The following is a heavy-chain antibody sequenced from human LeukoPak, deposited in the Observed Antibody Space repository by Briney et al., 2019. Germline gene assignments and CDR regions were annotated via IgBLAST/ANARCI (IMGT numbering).Heavy chain of an antibody. J-gene: IGHJ6*03. Sequence: PSETLSLTCTVSGGSISSYYWSWIRQPPGKGLEWIGYIYTSGSTNYNPSLKSRVTISVDTSKNQFSLKLSSVTAADTAVYYCARHGGDSSSWYYYYYMDVWGKGTTVTVSS. V-gene: IGHV4-4*09. CDR2: IYTSGST. D-gene: IGHD6-13*01. CDR1: GGSISSYY. CDR3: ARHGGDSSSWYYYYYMDV.